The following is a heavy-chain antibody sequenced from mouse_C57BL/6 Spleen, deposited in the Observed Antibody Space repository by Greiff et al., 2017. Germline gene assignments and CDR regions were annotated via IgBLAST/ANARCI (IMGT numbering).Heavy chain of an antibody. CDR3: YGSRHVYYAMDY. J-gene: IGHJ4*01. D-gene: IGHD2-2*01. V-gene: IGHV1-26*01. CDR1: GYTFTDYY. Sequence: VQLQQSGPELVKPGASVKISCKASGYTFTDYYMNWVKQSHGKSLEWIGDINPNNGGTSYNQKFKGKATLTVDKSSSTAYMELRSLTSEDSAVYYCYGSRHVYYAMDYWGQGTSVTVAS. CDR2: INPNNGGT.